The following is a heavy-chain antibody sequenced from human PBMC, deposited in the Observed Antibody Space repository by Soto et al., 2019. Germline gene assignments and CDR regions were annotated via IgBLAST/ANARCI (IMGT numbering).Heavy chain of an antibody. Sequence: PSETLSLTCTVSGGSISSSSYYWGWIRQPPGKGLEWIGSIYYSGSTYYNPSLKSRVTISVDTSKNQFSLKLSSVTAADTAVYYCARLVDIVATRNLDYWGQGSLVTVSS. CDR2: IYYSGST. CDR3: ARLVDIVATRNLDY. J-gene: IGHJ4*02. CDR1: GGSISSSSYY. V-gene: IGHV4-39*01. D-gene: IGHD5-12*01.